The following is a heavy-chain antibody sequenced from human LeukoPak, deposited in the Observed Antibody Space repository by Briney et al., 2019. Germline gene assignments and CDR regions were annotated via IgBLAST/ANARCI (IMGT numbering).Heavy chain of an antibody. V-gene: IGHV3-9*03. CDR2: ISWNSGNM. D-gene: IGHD3-22*01. CDR3: AKDSHYYQSSAFDI. J-gene: IGHJ3*02. Sequence: PGGSLRLSCAPSGFMFNDYALHWVRQAPGKGLEWVSSISWNSGNMYYVDSVKGRFTISRDNAKNSLYLQMNSLRAEDMALYYCAKDSHYYQSSAFDIWGQGTMVTVSS. CDR1: GFMFNDYA.